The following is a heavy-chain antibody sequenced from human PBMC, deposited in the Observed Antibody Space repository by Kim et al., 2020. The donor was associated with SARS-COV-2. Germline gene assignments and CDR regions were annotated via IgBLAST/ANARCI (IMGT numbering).Heavy chain of an antibody. CDR2: IIPIFGTA. CDR1: GGTFSSYA. D-gene: IGHD6-13*01. Sequence: SVKVSCKASGGTFSSYAISWVRQAPGQGLEWMGGIIPIFGTANYAQKFQGRVTITADKSTSTAYMELSSLRSEDTAVYYCARSVRSSSPFGPTEEYFQHWGQGTLVTVSS. V-gene: IGHV1-69*06. J-gene: IGHJ1*01. CDR3: ARSVRSSSPFGPTEEYFQH.